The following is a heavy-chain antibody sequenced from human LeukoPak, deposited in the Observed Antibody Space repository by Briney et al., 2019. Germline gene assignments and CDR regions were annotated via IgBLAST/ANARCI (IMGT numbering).Heavy chain of an antibody. Sequence: SVKVSCKASGFTFTSSAMQWVRQARGQRLEWIGWIVVGSGNTNYAQKFQERVTITRDMSTSTAYTELSSLRSEDTAVYYCAGSTVTTKGFDYWGQGTLVTVSS. J-gene: IGHJ4*02. CDR1: GFTFTSSA. CDR3: AGSTVTTKGFDY. CDR2: IVVGSGNT. D-gene: IGHD4-17*01. V-gene: IGHV1-58*02.